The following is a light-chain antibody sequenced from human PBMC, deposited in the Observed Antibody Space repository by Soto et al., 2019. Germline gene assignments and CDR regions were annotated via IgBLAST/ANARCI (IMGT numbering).Light chain of an antibody. CDR1: QSINNW. Sequence: DLQMTQSPSTLSASIGDRVTITCRASQSINNWLAWYQQKPGQAPKLLIYKASSLESGVPSRFSGSASGTEFTLTISSLQPDDLAAYYCQQYNTYPITFGQGTRLEIK. CDR3: QQYNTYPIT. CDR2: KAS. J-gene: IGKJ5*01. V-gene: IGKV1-5*03.